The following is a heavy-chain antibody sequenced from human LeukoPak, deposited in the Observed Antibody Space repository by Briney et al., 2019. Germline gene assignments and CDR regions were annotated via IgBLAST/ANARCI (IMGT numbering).Heavy chain of an antibody. CDR2: IIPIFGTA. Sequence: ASVKVSCKASGGTFSSYAISWVRQAPGQGLEWMGGIIPIFGTANYAQKFQGRVTITADESTSTAYMELSSLRSEDTAVYYCARGGGVDTAILDAFDIWGQGTMVTVSS. CDR3: ARGGGVDTAILDAFDI. D-gene: IGHD5-18*01. V-gene: IGHV1-69*01. CDR1: GGTFSSYA. J-gene: IGHJ3*02.